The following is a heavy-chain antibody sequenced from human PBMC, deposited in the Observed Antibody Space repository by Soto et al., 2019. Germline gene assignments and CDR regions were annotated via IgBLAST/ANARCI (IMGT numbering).Heavy chain of an antibody. J-gene: IGHJ5*02. CDR2: ISSSGSTI. D-gene: IGHD2-2*02. Sequence: EVQLVESGGGLVQPGGSLRLSCAASGFTFSSYEMNWVRQAPGKGLEWVSYISSSGSTIYYADSVKGRFTISRDNAKNLLYLQMNSLRAEDTAVYYCASEGYCSSTSCYTSDPWGQGTLVTVSS. CDR1: GFTFSSYE. CDR3: ASEGYCSSTSCYTSDP. V-gene: IGHV3-48*03.